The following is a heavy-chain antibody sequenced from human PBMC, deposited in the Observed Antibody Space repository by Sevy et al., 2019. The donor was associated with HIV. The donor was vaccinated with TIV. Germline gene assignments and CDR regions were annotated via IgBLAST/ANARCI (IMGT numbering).Heavy chain of an antibody. Sequence: GGSLRLSCAVSGFSFDSYGMTWVRQAPGKGLEWVSAISGSGTRTYYADSVKGRFIISRDNSKNTLDLQMNSLRAEDTAMYYCAKGGVGHYDPDEIAYYFYYYNMDVWGKGTTVTVSS. J-gene: IGHJ6*03. V-gene: IGHV3-23*01. CDR2: ISGSGTRT. D-gene: IGHD3-22*01. CDR3: AKGGVGHYDPDEIAYYFYYYNMDV. CDR1: GFSFDSYG.